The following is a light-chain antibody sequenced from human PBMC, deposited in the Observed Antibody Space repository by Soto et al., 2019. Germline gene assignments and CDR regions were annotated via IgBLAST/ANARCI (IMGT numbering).Light chain of an antibody. V-gene: IGLV2-14*01. CDR2: EVS. J-gene: IGLJ3*02. CDR3: SSYTISSTLDWV. Sequence: QSVLTQPDSVSGSPGQSITISCTGTSSDVGGYNYVSWYQQHPGNAPKLMIYEVSTRPSGGSNRFSGSKSGNTASLTISGLQAEDEADYYCSSYTISSTLDWVFGGGPKLTVL. CDR1: SSDVGGYNY.